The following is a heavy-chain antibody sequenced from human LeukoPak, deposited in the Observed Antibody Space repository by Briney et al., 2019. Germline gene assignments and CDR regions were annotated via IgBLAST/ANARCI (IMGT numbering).Heavy chain of an antibody. D-gene: IGHD6-13*01. Sequence: ASVKVSCKASGYTFTGYYMHWVRQAPGQGLEWMGWINPNSGGTNYAQKFQGRVAMTRDTSISTAYMELSRLRSDDTAMYYCAREGVIAAAGTLDYWGQGTLVTVSS. J-gene: IGHJ4*02. CDR3: AREGVIAAAGTLDY. CDR2: INPNSGGT. CDR1: GYTFTGYY. V-gene: IGHV1-2*02.